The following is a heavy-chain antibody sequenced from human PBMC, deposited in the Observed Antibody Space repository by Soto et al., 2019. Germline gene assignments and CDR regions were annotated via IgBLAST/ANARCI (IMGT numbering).Heavy chain of an antibody. Sequence: QVQLQESGPGLVKPSQTLSLTCTVSGGSISSGGYYWSWIRQHPGKGLEWIGYIYYSGSTYYNPSLKSRVTISVDTSKNQFSLKLSSVTAADTAVYYCARSKPPAEEPGRWFDPWGQGTLVTVSS. V-gene: IGHV4-31*03. J-gene: IGHJ5*02. CDR2: IYYSGST. CDR3: ARSKPPAEEPGRWFDP. D-gene: IGHD1-26*01. CDR1: GGSISSGGYY.